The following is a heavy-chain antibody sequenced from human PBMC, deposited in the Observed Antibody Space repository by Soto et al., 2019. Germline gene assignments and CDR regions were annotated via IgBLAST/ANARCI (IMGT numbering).Heavy chain of an antibody. D-gene: IGHD2-8*01. V-gene: IGHV2-5*01. CDR1: GFSLTSGVVG. CDR3: AHRLPGPSGYAV. Sequence: QITLKESGPTLVKPTQTLTLTCTFSGFSLTSGVVGVGWIRQPPGEALEWLALIYWNDEQYYNPSLRNRLTITRDTYKNQVVLTMTNIDPVDTATYYCAHRLPGPSGYAVWGQGTTVTVSS. CDR2: IYWNDEQ. J-gene: IGHJ6*02.